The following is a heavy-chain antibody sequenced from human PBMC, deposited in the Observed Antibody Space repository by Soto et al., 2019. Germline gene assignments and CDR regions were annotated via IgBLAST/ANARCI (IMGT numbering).Heavy chain of an antibody. Sequence: ASVKVSCKASGYTFTSYYMHWVRHAPGQGLEWMGIINPSGGSTSYAQKFQGRVTMTRDTSTSTVYMELSSLRSEDTAVYYCAGDLLIAIVSLYCYSGIHVCYTGPTGTVSS. CDR2: INPSGGST. J-gene: IGHJ6*04. D-gene: IGHD2-21*01. CDR3: AGDLLIAIVSLYCYSGIHV. CDR1: GYTFTSYY. V-gene: IGHV1-46*01.